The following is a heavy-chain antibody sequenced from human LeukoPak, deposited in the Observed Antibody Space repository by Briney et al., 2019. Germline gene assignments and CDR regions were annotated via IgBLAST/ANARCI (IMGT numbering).Heavy chain of an antibody. Sequence: PGGSLRLSCAASGFTVSSNYMSWVRQAPGKGLDWVSMIYSGGSTNYADSVKGRFTISRDNSKNTLYLQMNSLRAEDTAVYYCANQDIVVVPAADKYYFDYWGQGTLVTVSS. D-gene: IGHD2-2*01. J-gene: IGHJ4*02. CDR3: ANQDIVVVPAADKYYFDY. CDR2: IYSGGST. CDR1: GFTVSSNY. V-gene: IGHV3-53*01.